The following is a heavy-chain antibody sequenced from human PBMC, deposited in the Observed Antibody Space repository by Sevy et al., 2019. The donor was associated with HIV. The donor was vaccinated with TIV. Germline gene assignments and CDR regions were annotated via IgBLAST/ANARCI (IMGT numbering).Heavy chain of an antibody. Sequence: GGSLRLSCAASGFTFSHHNMNWVRQAPGKGLEWISYISKSGSTTYFADSVRGRFTISGDNAKNSLFLEMDSLTDEDTAVYYCAREENRELGTIPLDSWGRGIQVTVSS. CDR3: AREENRELGTIPLDS. CDR2: ISKSGSTT. CDR1: GFTFSHHN. D-gene: IGHD7-27*01. V-gene: IGHV3-48*02. J-gene: IGHJ4*02.